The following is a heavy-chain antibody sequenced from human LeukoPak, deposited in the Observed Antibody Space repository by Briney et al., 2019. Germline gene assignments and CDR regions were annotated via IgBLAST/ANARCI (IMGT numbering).Heavy chain of an antibody. CDR2: INHSGST. CDR1: GGSFSGYY. V-gene: IGHV4-34*01. D-gene: IGHD6-19*01. Sequence: SETLSLTCAVYGGSFSGYYWSWIRQPPGKGLEWIGEINHSGSTNYNPSLKSRVTVSVDTSKNQFSLKLSSVTAADTAVYYCARGSGWYYWGQGTLVTVSS. J-gene: IGHJ4*02. CDR3: ARGSGWYY.